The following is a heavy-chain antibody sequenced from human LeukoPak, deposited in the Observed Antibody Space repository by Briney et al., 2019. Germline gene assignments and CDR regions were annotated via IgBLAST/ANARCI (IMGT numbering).Heavy chain of an antibody. CDR2: ISSSGSYV. CDR3: ASEETTKGGWTPNY. D-gene: IGHD6-19*01. Sequence: PGGSLRLSCAASGFTFSSYSMNWVRQAPGKGLEWVSSISSSGSYVNSADSVKGRFTISRDNAKNSLYLHMNSLRAEDTAVYYCASEETTKGGWTPNYWGQGTLVTVSS. V-gene: IGHV3-21*01. CDR1: GFTFSSYS. J-gene: IGHJ4*02.